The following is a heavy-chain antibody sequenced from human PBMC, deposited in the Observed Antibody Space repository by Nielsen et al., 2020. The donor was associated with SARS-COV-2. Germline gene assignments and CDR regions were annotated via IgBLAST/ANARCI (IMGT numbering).Heavy chain of an antibody. V-gene: IGHV3-30*03. CDR3: ARHGGGWTRGGWFDP. CDR2: ISYDGSNK. CDR1: GFTFSSYG. Sequence: GGSLRLSCAASGFTFSSYGMHWVRQAPGKGLEWVAVISYDGSNKYYADSVKGRFTISRDNSKNTLYLQMNSLRAEDTAVYYCARHGGGWTRGGWFDPWGQGTLVTVSS. D-gene: IGHD6-19*01. J-gene: IGHJ5*02.